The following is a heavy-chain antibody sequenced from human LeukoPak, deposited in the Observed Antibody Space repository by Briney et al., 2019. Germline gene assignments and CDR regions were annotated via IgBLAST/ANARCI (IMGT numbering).Heavy chain of an antibody. CDR2: INTYNGNI. V-gene: IGHV1-18*01. CDR1: GYTFTTYG. D-gene: IGHD2-2*01. J-gene: IGHJ3*01. CDR3: ATASRAMPGPDAFDF. Sequence: ASVKVSCKASGYTFTTYGLSWVRKAPGQGLEWMGWINTYNGNIKYVEKFQGRVTMTTDTPTRTAYMEVRSLRSDDTAIYYCATASRAMPGPDAFDFWGQGTMVTVSS.